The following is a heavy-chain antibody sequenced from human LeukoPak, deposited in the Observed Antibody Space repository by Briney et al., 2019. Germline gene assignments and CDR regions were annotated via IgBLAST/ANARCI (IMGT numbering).Heavy chain of an antibody. J-gene: IGHJ3*02. V-gene: IGHV1-69*13. D-gene: IGHD6-6*01. CDR1: AGTLTSCA. CDR2: FIPIYGTA. Sequence: TVKLYCKASAGTLTSCATSWVRQAPAPGLEWMWGFIPIYGTANDAQKVQGRVTITADESAGTAYMELSRLRAEDTAVHYCARDGTSIAKPPDAFDIWGQGTMVTVSS. CDR3: ARDGTSIAKPPDAFDI.